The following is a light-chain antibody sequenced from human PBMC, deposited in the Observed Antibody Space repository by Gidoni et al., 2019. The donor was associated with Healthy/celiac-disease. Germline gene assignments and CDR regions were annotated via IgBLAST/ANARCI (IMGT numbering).Light chain of an antibody. J-gene: IGKJ1*01. V-gene: IGKV1-39*01. CDR2: AAS. CDR1: QSISSY. CDR3: QQSYRTSWT. Sequence: DSEMTQSTSSLSASVGDRVTITCRASQSISSYLNWYQQKPGQAPKLLIYAASSLQSGVPPRFSGSGSGTDFTLTISSLQPEDFATYYCQQSYRTSWTFGQGTKVEIK.